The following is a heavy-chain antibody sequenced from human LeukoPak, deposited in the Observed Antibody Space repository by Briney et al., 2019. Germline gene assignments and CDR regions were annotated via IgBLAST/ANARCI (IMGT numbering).Heavy chain of an antibody. J-gene: IGHJ4*02. CDR2: IGSGDTTI. CDR1: GFTFSDYY. D-gene: IGHD4-23*01. CDR3: ATASRYGGLDY. V-gene: IGHV3-11*01. Sequence: GGSLRLSCAASGFTFSDYYMSWIRQAPGKGLEWVSYIGSGDTTIFYADSVKGRFTISRDNAKNSLYLQMNSLRSEDTAVYYCATASRYGGLDYWGQGTLVTVSS.